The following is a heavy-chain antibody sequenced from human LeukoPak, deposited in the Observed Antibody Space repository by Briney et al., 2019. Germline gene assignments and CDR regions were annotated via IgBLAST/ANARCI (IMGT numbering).Heavy chain of an antibody. D-gene: IGHD6-13*01. CDR1: GDSISNFY. J-gene: IGHJ6*03. V-gene: IGHV4-59*01. CDR3: ARTTEAHSWRTRYYDYYMDV. CDR2: IDYSGST. Sequence: SETLSLTCSVSGDSISNFYWSWIRQPPGKGLKWIGYIDYSGSTNYNPSLKSRVTISVDTSKNQFSLKLSSVTAADTAVYYCARTTEAHSWRTRYYDYYMDVWGKGTTVTVSS.